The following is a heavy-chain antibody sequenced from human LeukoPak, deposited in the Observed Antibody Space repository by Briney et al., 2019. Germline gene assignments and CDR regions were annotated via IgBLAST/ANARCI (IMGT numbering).Heavy chain of an antibody. D-gene: IGHD6-19*01. CDR3: ARGGSTGWYSFDY. V-gene: IGHV3-20*04. J-gene: IGHJ4*02. Sequence: GGSLRLSCVASGFRFDDYGMSWVRQAPGKGLDWVSGINWNGGSTGYADSVKGRFTISRDNAKNSLYLRMNSLRAEDTALYYCARGGSTGWYSFDYWGQGTLVTVSS. CDR2: INWNGGST. CDR1: GFRFDDYG.